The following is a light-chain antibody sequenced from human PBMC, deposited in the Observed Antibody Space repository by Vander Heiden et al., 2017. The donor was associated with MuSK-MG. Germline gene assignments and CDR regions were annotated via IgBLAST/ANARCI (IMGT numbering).Light chain of an antibody. V-gene: IGLV1-40*01. J-gene: IGLJ2*01. Sequence: QSVLTQPPSVSGAPGQRLTIPCTGSSFNIGAGYDVHRYQQQPGTAPHLLIYGNSNRPSGVPDRFSCSTSGTSAALAITGLPAEDEADDYCQSYDTSRSGYVVFGGGTKLTVL. CDR2: GNS. CDR3: QSYDTSRSGYVV. CDR1: SFNIGAGYD.